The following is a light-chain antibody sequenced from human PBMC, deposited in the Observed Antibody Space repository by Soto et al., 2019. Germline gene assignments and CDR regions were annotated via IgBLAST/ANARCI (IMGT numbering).Light chain of an antibody. V-gene: IGLV2-8*01. CDR2: GVV. Sequence: QSALTQPPSASGSPGQSVTISCTGTRSDIGVGDFVPWYQHHPGKAPQLIIYGVVHRPSGVPDRFSGSKSGNPASLTVSGLQAADEANYFCPSYAGSNTYVFGSGTNSPS. CDR3: PSYAGSNTYV. CDR1: RSDIGVGDF. J-gene: IGLJ1*01.